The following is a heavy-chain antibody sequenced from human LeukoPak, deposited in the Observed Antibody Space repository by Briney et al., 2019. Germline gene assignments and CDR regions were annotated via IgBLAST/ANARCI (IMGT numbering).Heavy chain of an antibody. CDR1: GFTFSSYW. Sequence: GGSLRLSCAASGFTFSSYWMHWVRHAPGKGLVWVSRINSDGTTSYADSVKGRFTISRDNAKNTLYLQMNSLRAEDTAVYYCARDGSLPDYWGQGTLVTVSS. CDR2: INSDGTT. CDR3: ARDGSLPDY. V-gene: IGHV3-74*01. J-gene: IGHJ4*02.